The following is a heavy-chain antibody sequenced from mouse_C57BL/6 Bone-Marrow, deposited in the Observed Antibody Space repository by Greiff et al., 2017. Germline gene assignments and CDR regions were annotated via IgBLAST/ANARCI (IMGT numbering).Heavy chain of an antibody. CDR3: ARSYDYDDYTMDY. D-gene: IGHD2-4*01. V-gene: IGHV1-64*01. Sequence: VQLQQPGAELVKPGASVKLSCKASGYTFTNYWMHWVKQRPGQGLEWIGMMHPNGGSPDYNEKFKSEATLSVDKSSRTAYMELSSLTSEDSAVYYCARSYDYDDYTMDYWVQGTSVTVSS. CDR2: MHPNGGSP. J-gene: IGHJ4*01. CDR1: GYTFTNYW.